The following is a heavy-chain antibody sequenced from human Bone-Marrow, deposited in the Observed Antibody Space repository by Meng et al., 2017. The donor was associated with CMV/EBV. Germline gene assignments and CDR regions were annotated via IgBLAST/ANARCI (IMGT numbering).Heavy chain of an antibody. J-gene: IGHJ6*02. CDR2: IVVGSGNT. V-gene: IGHV1-58*01. Sequence: SVKVSCKASGFTFTSSAVQWVRQARGQRLEWIGWIVVGSGNTNYAQKFQERVTITRDMSTSTAYMELSSLRSEDTAVYYCARGRRSEAYDFWSGYYSRNYYYYGMDVWGQGTTVTVSS. CDR1: GFTFTSSA. CDR3: ARGRRSEAYDFWSGYYSRNYYYYGMDV. D-gene: IGHD3-3*01.